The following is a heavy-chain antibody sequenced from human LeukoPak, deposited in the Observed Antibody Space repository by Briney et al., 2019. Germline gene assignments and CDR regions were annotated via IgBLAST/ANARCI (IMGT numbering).Heavy chain of an antibody. D-gene: IGHD6-13*01. CDR2: ISGYGGST. J-gene: IGHJ6*03. CDR1: GFTFDDYA. CDR3: ANEAVGQLVSYMDV. V-gene: IGHV3-43*02. Sequence: GGSLRLSCAASGFTFDDYAMHWVRQAPGKGLEWVSLISGYGGSTYYADSVEGRFTISRDNSKNSLYLQMNSLRTEDTALYYCANEAVGQLVSYMDVWGKGTTVTVSS.